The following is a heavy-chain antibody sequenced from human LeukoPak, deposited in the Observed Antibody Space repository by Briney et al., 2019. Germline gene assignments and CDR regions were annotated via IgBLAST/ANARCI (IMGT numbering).Heavy chain of an antibody. CDR3: ARGGLGSAFDN. CDR2: ITGNADT. CDR1: GFTSSRYV. J-gene: IGHJ4*02. V-gene: IGHV3-23*01. Sequence: GGSLRLSCAASGFTSSRYVMTWVRQAPGKGLEWVSTITGNADTYYADSVKGRFTISRDNSKNTLYLQMNSLRTEDTAVYYCARGGLGSAFDNWGQGTLVTVSS. D-gene: IGHD6-19*01.